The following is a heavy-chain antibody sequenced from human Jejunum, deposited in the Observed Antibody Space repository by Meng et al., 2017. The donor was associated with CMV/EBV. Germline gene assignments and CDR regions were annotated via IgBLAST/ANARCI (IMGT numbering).Heavy chain of an antibody. CDR1: GFSVSNFW. CDR2: IRIAGFSS. Sequence: SGFSVSNFWMHWVRQAPGKGLEWVSLIRIAGFSSDYAASVKGRFTISRDNAKNTLYLQMNSLRADDTAVYYCARDNIDFWSGLDVWGQGTMVTVSS. D-gene: IGHD3-3*01. J-gene: IGHJ3*01. CDR3: ARDNIDFWSGLDV. V-gene: IGHV3-74*01.